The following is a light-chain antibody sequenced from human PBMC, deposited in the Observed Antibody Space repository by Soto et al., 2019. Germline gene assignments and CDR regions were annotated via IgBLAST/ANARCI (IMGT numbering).Light chain of an antibody. CDR1: QSIGSW. J-gene: IGKJ2*01. Sequence: DLQMTQSPSTLSASVGDRVTITCRASQSIGSWLAWYQQRPGKAPKLLIFDASSLESGVPSRFSGSGSGTEFTLTISSLQPDDFATYHCQQYNTYLYTFGQGTKLEIK. V-gene: IGKV1-5*01. CDR2: DAS. CDR3: QQYNTYLYT.